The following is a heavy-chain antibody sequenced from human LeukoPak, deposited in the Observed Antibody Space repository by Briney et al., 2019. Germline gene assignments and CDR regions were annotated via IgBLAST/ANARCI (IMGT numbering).Heavy chain of an antibody. CDR2: VDPEDGET. CDR3: ATVKNGGNNLFDY. V-gene: IGHV1-69-2*01. Sequence: ASVKLSCKVSGYTFTDYYVHWVQQAPGKGLEWMGLVDPEDGETIYAEKFQGRVTITADTSTDAAYMELSSLRSEDTAVYYCATVKNGGNNLFDYWGQGTLVTVSS. CDR1: GYTFTDYY. J-gene: IGHJ4*02. D-gene: IGHD1/OR15-1a*01.